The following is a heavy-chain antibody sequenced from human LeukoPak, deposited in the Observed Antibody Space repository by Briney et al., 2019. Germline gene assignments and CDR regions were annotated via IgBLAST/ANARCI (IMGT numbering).Heavy chain of an antibody. V-gene: IGHV1-2*02. D-gene: IGHD6-6*01. J-gene: IGHJ4*02. Sequence: ASVKVSCKTSGYRFTSNSITWVRQAPGQGLEWMGWINPNSGGTNYAQKFQGRVTMTRDTSISTAYMELSRLRSDDTAVYYCARDLGIAARTTGYWGQGTLVTVSS. CDR2: INPNSGGT. CDR3: ARDLGIAARTTGY. CDR1: GYRFTSNS.